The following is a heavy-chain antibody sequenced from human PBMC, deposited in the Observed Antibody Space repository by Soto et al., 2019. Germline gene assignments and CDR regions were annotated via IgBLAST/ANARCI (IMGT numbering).Heavy chain of an antibody. CDR2: INHSGST. V-gene: IGHV4-34*01. Sequence: SETLSLTCAVYGGSFSGYYWSWIRQPPGKGLEWIGEINHSGSTNYNPSLKSRVTISVDTSKNQFSLKLSSVTAADTAVYYCARAVVAAAGKGTYYYYMDVWGKGTTVTVSS. CDR1: GGSFSGYY. D-gene: IGHD6-13*01. CDR3: ARAVVAAAGKGTYYYYMDV. J-gene: IGHJ6*03.